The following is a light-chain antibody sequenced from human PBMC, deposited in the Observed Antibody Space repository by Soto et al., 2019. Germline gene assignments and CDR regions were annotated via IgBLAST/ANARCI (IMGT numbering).Light chain of an antibody. Sequence: EIVMTQSPATLSVSPGERATLSCRASQSVSSNLAWYQQKPGQAPRLLMYGASTRATGIPARFSGSGSGTEFTLTSSSLQSEDLAVYYCQQYNNWPPLTFGGGTKVEIK. V-gene: IGKV3-15*01. CDR1: QSVSSN. J-gene: IGKJ4*01. CDR2: GAS. CDR3: QQYNNWPPLT.